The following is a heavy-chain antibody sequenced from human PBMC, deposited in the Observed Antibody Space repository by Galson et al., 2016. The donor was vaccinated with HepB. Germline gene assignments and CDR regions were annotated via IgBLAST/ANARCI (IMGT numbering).Heavy chain of an antibody. D-gene: IGHD2-15*01. CDR2: IYPGDSDT. Sequence: QSGAEVKKPGESLKISCKDSGSSFTSYWIGWVRQMPGKGLEWMGIIYPGDSDTRYSPSFQGQVTISADKSISTAYLQWSSLKASDTAMYCCARLPRGVVVVASYFDYWGQGTLVTVSS. V-gene: IGHV5-51*01. CDR3: ARLPRGVVVVASYFDY. CDR1: GSSFTSYW. J-gene: IGHJ4*02.